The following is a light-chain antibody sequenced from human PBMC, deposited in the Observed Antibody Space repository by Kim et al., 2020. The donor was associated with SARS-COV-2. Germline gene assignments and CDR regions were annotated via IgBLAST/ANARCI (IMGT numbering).Light chain of an antibody. CDR3: QQRRTWPLT. V-gene: IGKV3-11*01. Sequence: EIVLTQSPATLSLSPGERATLSCRASQSIYNYLAWYQQKPGQAPRLLIYDASNRATGIPARFSGSGSGTDFTLTISSLEPEDFAVYYCQQRRTWPLTFGGGTKVDIK. CDR2: DAS. CDR1: QSIYNY. J-gene: IGKJ4*01.